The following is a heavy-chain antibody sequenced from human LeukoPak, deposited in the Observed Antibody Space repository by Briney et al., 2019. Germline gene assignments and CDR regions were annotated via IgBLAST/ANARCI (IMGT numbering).Heavy chain of an antibody. CDR2: INPNSGGT. CDR1: GYTFTGYY. V-gene: IGHV1-2*02. D-gene: IGHD2-2*01. CDR3: ARDREVRGCSSTSCYLIDY. J-gene: IGHJ4*02. Sequence: ASVKVSCKASGYTFTGYYMHWVRQAPGQGLEWMGWINPNSGGTNYAQKFQGRVTMTRDTSISTAYMELSRLRYDDTAVYYCARDREVRGCSSTSCYLIDYWGQGTLVTVSS.